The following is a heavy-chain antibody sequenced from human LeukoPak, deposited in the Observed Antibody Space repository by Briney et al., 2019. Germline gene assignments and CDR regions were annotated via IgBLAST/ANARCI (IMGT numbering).Heavy chain of an antibody. D-gene: IGHD6-13*01. Sequence: ASVKVSCKASGYTFTSYDINWVRQATGQGLEWMGWMNPNSGNTGYAQKFQGRVTMTRNTSISTAYMELSSLRSEDTAVYYCARRRIAAAGAFDPWGQGTLVTVSS. CDR1: GYTFTSYD. CDR2: MNPNSGNT. J-gene: IGHJ5*02. V-gene: IGHV1-8*01. CDR3: ARRRIAAAGAFDP.